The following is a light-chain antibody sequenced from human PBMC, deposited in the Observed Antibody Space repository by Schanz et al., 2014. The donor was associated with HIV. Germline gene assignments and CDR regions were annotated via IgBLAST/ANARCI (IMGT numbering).Light chain of an antibody. V-gene: IGLV1-51*01. Sequence: QSVLTQPSSVSAAPGQRVTIFCSGDNSNIGRNFVSWYRQLPGTAPKLLIYDDNRRPSGIPDRFSGAKSGTSATLAISDLQTGDEADYYCASWDSGLDAGVFGGGTKLTVL. CDR1: NSNIGRNF. CDR2: DDN. CDR3: ASWDSGLDAGV. J-gene: IGLJ3*02.